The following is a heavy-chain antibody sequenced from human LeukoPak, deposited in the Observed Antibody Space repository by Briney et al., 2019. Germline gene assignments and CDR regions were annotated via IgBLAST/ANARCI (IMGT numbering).Heavy chain of an antibody. V-gene: IGHV4-61*01. Sequence: SETLSLTCTVSGYSISSSYYWSWIRQSPGKGLEWIGYMYPSGSTNYNPSLKSRVTTAVDTSKNQFSLKLSSVTAADTAVYYCARAGSSWYIYFDYWGQGTLVTVSS. D-gene: IGHD6-13*01. CDR2: MYPSGST. J-gene: IGHJ4*02. CDR1: GYSISSSYY. CDR3: ARAGSSWYIYFDY.